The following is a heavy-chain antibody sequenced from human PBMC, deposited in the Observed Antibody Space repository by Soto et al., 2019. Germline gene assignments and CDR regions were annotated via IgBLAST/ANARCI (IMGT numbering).Heavy chain of an antibody. Sequence: SETLSLTCAVYGGSFSGYYWSWIRQPPGKGLEWIGEINHSGSTNYNPSLKSRVTISVDTSKNQFSLKLSSVTAADTAVYYCARVAVRGVFDYWGQGTLVTVSS. CDR1: GGSFSGYY. CDR2: INHSGST. D-gene: IGHD3-10*01. V-gene: IGHV4-34*01. J-gene: IGHJ4*02. CDR3: ARVAVRGVFDY.